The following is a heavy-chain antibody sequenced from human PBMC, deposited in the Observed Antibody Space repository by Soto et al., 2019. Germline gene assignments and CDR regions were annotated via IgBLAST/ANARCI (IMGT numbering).Heavy chain of an antibody. Sequence: ASETMFLRCAVYEGSCSGYYCSCIRQNYRTGLEWIGEINHSGSTNYNPSLKSRVTISVDTSKNQFSLKLSSVTAADTAVYYCASHRKGYYYDSSGYYYPYWGQGTLVTVSS. V-gene: IGHV4-34*01. D-gene: IGHD3-22*01. J-gene: IGHJ4*02. CDR1: EGSCSGYY. CDR3: ASHRKGYYYDSSGYYYPY. CDR2: INHSGST.